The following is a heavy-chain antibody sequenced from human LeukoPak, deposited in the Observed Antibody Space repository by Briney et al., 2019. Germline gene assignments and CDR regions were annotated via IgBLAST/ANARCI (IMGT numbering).Heavy chain of an antibody. CDR3: AKGVTSGRRTFDY. CDR1: GFTFSSYA. CDR2: INNSGGST. D-gene: IGHD3-10*01. V-gene: IGHV3-23*01. Sequence: PGGSLRLSCAASGFTFSSYAMSWVRQAPGKGLKWVSVINNSGGSTHYADSVKGRFTISRDNSKSTLYLQMNSLRAEDTAVYYCAKGVTSGRRTFDYWGQGTLVTVSS. J-gene: IGHJ4*02.